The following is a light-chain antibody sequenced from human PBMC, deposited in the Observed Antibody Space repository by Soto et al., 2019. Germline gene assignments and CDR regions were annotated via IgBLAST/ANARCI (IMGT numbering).Light chain of an antibody. CDR3: QQYNNWPPWT. V-gene: IGKV3-15*01. CDR2: GAS. CDR1: QSVYSS. J-gene: IGKJ1*01. Sequence: ETVLTQSPATLSVSPGERATLSCRASQSVYSSIAWYQQKPGQAPRFLIYGASTRATGIPARFSGSGSGTEFTLTISRLQSEDFAVYYCQQYNNWPPWTFGQGTKVDIK.